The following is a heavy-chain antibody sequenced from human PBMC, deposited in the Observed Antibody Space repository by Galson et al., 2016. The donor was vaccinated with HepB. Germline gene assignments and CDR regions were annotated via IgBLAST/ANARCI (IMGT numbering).Heavy chain of an antibody. CDR3: ARSQGDLSMRGRDAFDM. CDR2: ISPGDSQT. J-gene: IGHJ3*02. CDR1: GYDFSTYW. Sequence: QSGAEVKKPGESLKISCKGSGYDFSTYWIGWVRQMPGKGPEWMGIISPGDSQTRYSPSFQGHVTISGDNSISTAYLQWGSLEASDTAMYYCARSQGDLSMRGRDAFDMWGQGTMVTVSS. V-gene: IGHV5-51*01. D-gene: IGHD1-26*01.